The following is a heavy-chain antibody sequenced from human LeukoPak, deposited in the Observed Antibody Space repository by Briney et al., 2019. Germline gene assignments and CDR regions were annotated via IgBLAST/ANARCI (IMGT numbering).Heavy chain of an antibody. D-gene: IGHD3-3*01. CDR3: AKVVGVVIFVDAFDI. J-gene: IGHJ3*02. CDR1: GFTFDDYA. V-gene: IGHV3-9*01. CDR2: ISWNSGSI. Sequence: GGSLRLSCAASGFTFDDYAMHWVRQAPGKGLEWVSGISWNSGSIGYADSVKGRFTISRDNAKNSLYLQMNSLRAEDTALYYCAKVVGVVIFVDAFDIWGQGRMVTVSS.